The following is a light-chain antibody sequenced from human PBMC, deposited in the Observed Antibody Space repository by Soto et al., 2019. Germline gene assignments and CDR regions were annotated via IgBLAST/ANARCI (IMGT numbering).Light chain of an antibody. CDR1: QMVSSN. CDR3: QQYNNWPPFT. Sequence: EIGRPQSPATRPWSQGERATLSCRPSQMVSSNLAGYQQKPGQAPRLLIYVASTRATGIPARFSGSGSGTEFTLTISSLQSEDFAVYYCQQYNNWPPFTFGPGTKVDIK. J-gene: IGKJ3*01. CDR2: VAS. V-gene: IGKV3-15*01.